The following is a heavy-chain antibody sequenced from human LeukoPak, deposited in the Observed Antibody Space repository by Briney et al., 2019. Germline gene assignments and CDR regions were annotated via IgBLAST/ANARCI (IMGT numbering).Heavy chain of an antibody. CDR2: IDWDDDK. J-gene: IGHJ5*02. D-gene: IGHD1-26*01. CDR1: GFSLSTSGMC. V-gene: IGHV2-70*11. Sequence: SGPTLANSTQTLTLTCTFSGFSLSTSGMCVSWIRQPPGKALERLARIDWDDDKYYSTSLKTRLTISKDTSKNQVVLTMTNMDPVDTATYYCARLGGNWFDPWGQGTLVTVSS. CDR3: ARLGGNWFDP.